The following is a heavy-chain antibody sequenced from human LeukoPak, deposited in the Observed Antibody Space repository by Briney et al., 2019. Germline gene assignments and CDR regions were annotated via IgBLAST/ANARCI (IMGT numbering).Heavy chain of an antibody. J-gene: IGHJ6*03. D-gene: IGHD3-10*01. CDR2: IIPIFGTA. CDR3: ARYDGSGSYPLYYYYMDV. Sequence: ASVKVSCKASGGTFSSYAISWVRQAPGQGLEWMGGIIPIFGTANYAQKFQGRVTITADESTSTAYMELSSLRSEETAVYYCARYDGSGSYPLYYYYMDVWGKGTTVTVSS. CDR1: GGTFSSYA. V-gene: IGHV1-69*01.